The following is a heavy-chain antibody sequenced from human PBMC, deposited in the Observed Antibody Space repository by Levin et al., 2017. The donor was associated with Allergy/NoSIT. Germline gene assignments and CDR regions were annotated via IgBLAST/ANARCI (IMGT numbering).Heavy chain of an antibody. J-gene: IGHJ4*02. CDR3: ARDERITMVRGVIITPYFDY. CDR1: GFTFSSYG. D-gene: IGHD3-10*01. CDR2: IWYDGSNK. Sequence: GGSLRLSCAASGFTFSSYGMHWVRQAPGKGLEWVAVIWYDGSNKYYADSVKGRFTISRDNSKNTLYLQMNSLRAEDTAVYYCARDERITMVRGVIITPYFDYWGQGTLVTVSS. V-gene: IGHV3-33*01.